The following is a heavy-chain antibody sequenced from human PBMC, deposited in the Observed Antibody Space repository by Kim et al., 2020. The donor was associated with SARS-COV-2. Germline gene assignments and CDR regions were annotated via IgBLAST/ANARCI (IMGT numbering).Heavy chain of an antibody. J-gene: IGHJ4*02. CDR3: ARARVYYYASGSSDYFDY. D-gene: IGHD3-10*01. CDR2: INPNSVGT. V-gene: IGHV1-2*06. Sequence: EWMGRINPNSVGTNYSQKFQGRVTMTRDTSISTAYMELSRLRSDDTAVYYCARARVYYYASGSSDYFDYWGQGTLVTVSS.